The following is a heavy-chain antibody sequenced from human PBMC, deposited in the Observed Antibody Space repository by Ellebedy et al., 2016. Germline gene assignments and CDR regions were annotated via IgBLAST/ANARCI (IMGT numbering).Heavy chain of an antibody. D-gene: IGHD2-8*01. Sequence: GGSLRLSCAASGITVSSSYMSWVRQAPGKGLEWVSVSYVGGVTYYADSVKGRFTVSRDNSKNTLYLQMNSLRIEDTAVYYCARGMGRSWSLDYWGQGALVTVSS. CDR1: GITVSSSY. CDR3: ARGMGRSWSLDY. CDR2: SYVGGVT. V-gene: IGHV3-53*01. J-gene: IGHJ4*02.